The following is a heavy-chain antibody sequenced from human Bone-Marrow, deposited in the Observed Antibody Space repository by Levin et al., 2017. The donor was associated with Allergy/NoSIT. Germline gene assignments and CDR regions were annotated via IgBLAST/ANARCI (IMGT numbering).Heavy chain of an antibody. CDR1: GFSFSLFG. D-gene: IGHD2-8*01. J-gene: IGHJ4*02. Sequence: GGSLRLSCAVSGFSFSLFGMQWVRQAPGKGLEWVSLIYSGGTTQYADSVKGRFTISRDSSKNTLYLQMNSLTPEDTTMYYCARNVPLTANGYWGQGTLVTVSS. V-gene: IGHV3-66*01. CDR3: ARNVPLTANGY. CDR2: IYSGGTT.